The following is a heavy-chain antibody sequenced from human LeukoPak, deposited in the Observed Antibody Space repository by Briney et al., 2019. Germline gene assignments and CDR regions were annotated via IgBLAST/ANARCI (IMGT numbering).Heavy chain of an antibody. Sequence: GGSLRLSCAASGFTFSTYGMPWVRQAPGKGLEWVAVIWYDGSNKYYGDSVMGRFTISRDNSNNTLHLQMNSQRSEDTAIYYCARLSGVAATQRFDYWGQGTLVTVSS. CDR3: ARLSGVAATQRFDY. CDR2: IWYDGSNK. CDR1: GFTFSTYG. J-gene: IGHJ4*02. V-gene: IGHV3-33*01. D-gene: IGHD2-15*01.